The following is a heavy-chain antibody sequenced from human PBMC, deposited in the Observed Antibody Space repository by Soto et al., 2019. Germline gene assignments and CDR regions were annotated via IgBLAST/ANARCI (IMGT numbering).Heavy chain of an antibody. J-gene: IGHJ6*02. CDR1: GGSISSYY. D-gene: IGHD2-15*01. CDR3: ARVGYCSGGSCYSESYYYYYGMDV. CDR2: IYYSGST. Sequence: SETLSLTCTVSGGSISSYYWSWIRQPPGKGLEWIGYIYYSGSTNYNPSLKSRVTISVDTSKNQFSLKLSSVTAADTAVYYCARVGYCSGGSCYSESYYYYYGMDVWGQGTTVTV. V-gene: IGHV4-59*01.